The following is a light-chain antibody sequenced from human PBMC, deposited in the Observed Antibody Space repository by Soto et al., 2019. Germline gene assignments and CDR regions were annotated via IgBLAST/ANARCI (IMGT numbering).Light chain of an antibody. Sequence: EIVLTQSPGTLSLSPGERATLSCRASQSISSNYLAWYQQKPGQAPRLLIYTASSRATGIPDRFSGSGSGTDFTLTISRLEPEDFAVYYCHQFGTSPGTFGQGTKVDIK. J-gene: IGKJ1*01. V-gene: IGKV3-20*01. CDR2: TAS. CDR3: HQFGTSPGT. CDR1: QSISSNY.